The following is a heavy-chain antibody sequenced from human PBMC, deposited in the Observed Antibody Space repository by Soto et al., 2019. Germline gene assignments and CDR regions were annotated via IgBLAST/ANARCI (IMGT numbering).Heavy chain of an antibody. V-gene: IGHV4-38-2*01. CDR1: GYSISSGSS. CDR2: IYHSGSI. CDR3: ARVNFRNNWHDPHFDY. D-gene: IGHD1-1*01. Sequence: SETLSLTCAVSGYSISSGSSWGWIRQPPGRGLEWIGTIYHSGSIYYNPSLTSRVAMSVDTSRNQFSLNLNSVTAADTAVYYCARVNFRNNWHDPHFDYWGLGILVTVSS. J-gene: IGHJ4*02.